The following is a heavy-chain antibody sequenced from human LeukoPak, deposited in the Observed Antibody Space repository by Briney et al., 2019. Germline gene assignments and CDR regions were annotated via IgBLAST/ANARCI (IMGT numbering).Heavy chain of an antibody. D-gene: IGHD3-22*01. V-gene: IGHV4-34*01. J-gene: IGHJ4*02. CDR1: GGSFSGYY. Sequence: SETLSLTCAVYGGSFSGYYWSWIRQPPGKGLEWIGEINHSGRTNYNPSLKSRITISVDTSKSQFSLKLSSVTAADTAVFYCARGRFTYSYDTTGYFFDYWGQGALVTVSS. CDR3: ARGRFTYSYDTTGYFFDY. CDR2: INHSGRT.